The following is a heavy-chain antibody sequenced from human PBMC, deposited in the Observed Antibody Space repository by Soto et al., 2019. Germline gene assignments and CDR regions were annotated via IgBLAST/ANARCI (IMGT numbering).Heavy chain of an antibody. V-gene: IGHV4-59*01. CDR1: GGSLSSYY. J-gene: IGHJ5*02. CDR3: AREVFRAGAGRWFDP. Sequence: SSETPSPPLPVSGGSLSSYYWSWIRPPPGKGLEWIGYIYYSGSTNYNPSLKSRVTISVDTSKNQFSLKLSSVTAADTAVYYCAREVFRAGAGRWFDPWGQGTLVTVSS. CDR2: IYYSGST. D-gene: IGHD3-10*01.